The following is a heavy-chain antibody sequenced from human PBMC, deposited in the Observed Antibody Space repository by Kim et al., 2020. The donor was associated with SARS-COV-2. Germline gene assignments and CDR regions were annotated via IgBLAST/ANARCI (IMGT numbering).Heavy chain of an antibody. CDR3: AKDKRITMVRGLGSWFDP. V-gene: IGHV3-23*01. CDR1: GFTFSSYA. CDR2: ISGSGGST. J-gene: IGHJ5*02. Sequence: GGSLRLSCAASGFTFSSYAMSWVRQAPWKGLEWVSAISGSGGSTYYADSLKGRFTISRDNSKNTLYLQMNSLRAEDTAVYYCAKDKRITMVRGLGSWFDPWGQGTLVTVSS. D-gene: IGHD3-10*01.